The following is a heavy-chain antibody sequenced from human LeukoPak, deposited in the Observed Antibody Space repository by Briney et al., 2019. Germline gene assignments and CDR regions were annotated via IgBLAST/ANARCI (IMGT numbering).Heavy chain of an antibody. V-gene: IGHV5-51*01. CDR2: IYPGDSDT. D-gene: IGHD3-16*01. J-gene: IGHJ3*02. CDR3: ARSRFSPPMGWQRNLGGAFDI. CDR1: GYSFTSYW. Sequence: GESLKISCKGSGYSFTSYWIGWVRQMPGKGLEWMGIIYPGDSDTRYSPSFQGQVTISADKSISTAYLQWSSLKASDTAMYYCARSRFSPPMGWQRNLGGAFDIWGQGTMVTVSS.